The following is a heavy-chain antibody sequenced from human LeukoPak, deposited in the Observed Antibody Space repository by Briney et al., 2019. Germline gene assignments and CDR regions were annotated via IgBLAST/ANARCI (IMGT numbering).Heavy chain of an antibody. Sequence: GGSLRLSCTASGFTFGDYAMSWVRQAPGKGLEWVGFIRSKAYGGTTEYAASVKGRFTISRDDSKSIAYLQMNSLKTEDTAVYYCATDAVSTISNPNTYWGRGTLVTVSS. D-gene: IGHD5/OR15-5a*01. CDR1: GFTFGDYA. V-gene: IGHV3-49*04. CDR2: IRSKAYGGTT. CDR3: ATDAVSTISNPNTY. J-gene: IGHJ4*02.